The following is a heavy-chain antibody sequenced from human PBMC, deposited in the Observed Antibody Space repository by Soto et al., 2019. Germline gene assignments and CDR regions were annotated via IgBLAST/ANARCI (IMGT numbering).Heavy chain of an antibody. CDR1: GFTFSRYA. CDR3: AKAYPEISAAGNY. D-gene: IGHD6-13*01. CDR2: ISASGDDT. Sequence: PGGSLRLSCAVSGFTFSRYAMSWVRQAPGKGLEWVSAISASGDDTYYADSVRGRFTISRDYSKNTLYLLMDSLRAEDTAIYYCAKAYPEISAAGNYWGQGALVTVSS. V-gene: IGHV3-23*01. J-gene: IGHJ4*02.